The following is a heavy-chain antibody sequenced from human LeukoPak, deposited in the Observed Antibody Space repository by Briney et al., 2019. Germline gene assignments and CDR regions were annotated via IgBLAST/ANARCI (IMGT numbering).Heavy chain of an antibody. CDR2: ISSSSTYI. J-gene: IGHJ4*02. V-gene: IGHV3-21*01. CDR1: GFTFSIYS. CDR3: ARFALRTPPTD. D-gene: IGHD1-1*01. Sequence: GGSLRLSCAASGFTFSIYSMNWVRQAPGKGLEWVSSISSSSTYIYYADSVKGRFTISRDNAKNSLFLQMNSLRAEDTAVYYCARFALRTPPTDWGQGTLVTVSS.